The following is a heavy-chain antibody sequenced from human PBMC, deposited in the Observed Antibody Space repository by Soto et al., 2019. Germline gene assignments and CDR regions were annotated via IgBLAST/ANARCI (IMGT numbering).Heavy chain of an antibody. V-gene: IGHV1-46*01. J-gene: IGHJ6*02. CDR1: GYTFTSYY. CDR2: INPSGGST. D-gene: IGHD3-3*01. Sequence: ASVKVSCKASGYTFTSYYMHWVRQAPGQGLEWMEIINPSGGSTSYAQKFQGRVTMTRDTSTSTVYMELSSLRSEDTAVYYCAREARRITIFGVVIISWRMDVWGRGTTVTVSS. CDR3: AREARRITIFGVVIISWRMDV.